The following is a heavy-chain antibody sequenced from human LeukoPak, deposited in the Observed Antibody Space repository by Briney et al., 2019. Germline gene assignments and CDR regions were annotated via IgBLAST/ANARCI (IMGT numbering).Heavy chain of an antibody. V-gene: IGHV3-74*01. CDR2: INTDGSST. D-gene: IGHD1-7*01. J-gene: IGHJ4*02. Sequence: PGGSLSLSCAASGFTFSSYWMHWVRQAPGKGLVWVSRINTDGSSTSYADSVKGRFTISRDNAKNTLYLQMNSLRAEDTAVYYCASSLITGTTAFNWGQGTLVTVSS. CDR3: ASSLITGTTAFN. CDR1: GFTFSSYW.